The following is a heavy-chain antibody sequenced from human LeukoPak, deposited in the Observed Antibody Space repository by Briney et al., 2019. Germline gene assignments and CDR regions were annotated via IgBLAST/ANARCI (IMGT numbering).Heavy chain of an antibody. J-gene: IGHJ4*02. Sequence: PGRSLRLSCAASGFTFDDYAMHWVRQAPGKGLEWVSGISWNSGSIGYADSVKGRFTISRDNAKNSLDLQMSSLRAEDTALYYCAKGSCGSTSCYITEYWGQGTLVTVSS. CDR1: GFTFDDYA. D-gene: IGHD2-2*02. V-gene: IGHV3-9*01. CDR2: ISWNSGSI. CDR3: AKGSCGSTSCYITEY.